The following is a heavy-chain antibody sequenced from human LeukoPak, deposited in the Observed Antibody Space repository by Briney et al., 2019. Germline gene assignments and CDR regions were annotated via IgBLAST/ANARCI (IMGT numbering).Heavy chain of an antibody. Sequence: SETLSLTCTVSGGSISSYYWSWIRQPPGKGLEWIGYIYYSGSTNYNPSLKSRVTISVDTSKNQFSLKLSSVTAADTAVYYCARIGLPWFGESPYYFDYWGQGTLVTVSS. V-gene: IGHV4-59*08. J-gene: IGHJ4*02. CDR3: ARIGLPWFGESPYYFDY. CDR1: GGSISSYY. CDR2: IYYSGST. D-gene: IGHD3-10*01.